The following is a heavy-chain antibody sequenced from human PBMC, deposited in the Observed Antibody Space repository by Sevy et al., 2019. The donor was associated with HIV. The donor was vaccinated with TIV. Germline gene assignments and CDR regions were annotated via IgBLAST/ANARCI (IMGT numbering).Heavy chain of an antibody. CDR2: IYPGDSDT. V-gene: IGHV5-51*01. Sequence: GESLKISCKGSGYSFSNYWIGWVRQMPGKGLEWMGIIYPGDSDTRYSPSFQGHVTISADKSINTAYLQLSSLRASDTAMYYCARFGSYRLAYYGMDVWGQGTTVTVSS. CDR1: GYSFSNYW. D-gene: IGHD3-9*01. CDR3: ARFGSYRLAYYGMDV. J-gene: IGHJ6*02.